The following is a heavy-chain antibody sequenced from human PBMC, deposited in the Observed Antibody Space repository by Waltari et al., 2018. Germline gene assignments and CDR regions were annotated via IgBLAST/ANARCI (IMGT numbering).Heavy chain of an antibody. CDR3: AKARYCSGGDCDFDF. V-gene: IGHV3-23*01. CDR2: RSGPVVSK. J-gene: IGHJ4*02. Sequence: EVQLLESGGGLVQPGGSLRLSCAASGFTFSSYAMSWVRQSPGKGLVWVESRSGPVVSKYHADSVKGRFTISRDNSKNTLYLQMNSLTAEDTAVYYCAKARYCSGGDCDFDFWGQGMLVTVSS. CDR1: GFTFSSYA. D-gene: IGHD2-15*01.